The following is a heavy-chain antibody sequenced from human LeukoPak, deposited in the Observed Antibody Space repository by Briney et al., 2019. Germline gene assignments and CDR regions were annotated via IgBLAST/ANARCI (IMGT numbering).Heavy chain of an antibody. CDR1: GYTPSELS. Sequence: ASVTVSFKVSGYTPSELSMHWVRQAPGKGLEWMGGFDPEYGETIYAQKFQGRVTMTEDTSTDTLYMELSSLRSEDTAVYYCATEGRYGSGTYYMSYWGQGTLLTVSS. CDR2: FDPEYGET. J-gene: IGHJ4*02. D-gene: IGHD3-10*01. CDR3: ATEGRYGSGTYYMSY. V-gene: IGHV1-24*01.